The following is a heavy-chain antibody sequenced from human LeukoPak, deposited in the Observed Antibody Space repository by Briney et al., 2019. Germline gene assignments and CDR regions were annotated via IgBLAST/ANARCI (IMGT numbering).Heavy chain of an antibody. D-gene: IGHD2-15*01. J-gene: IGHJ4*02. CDR1: GFTFSSYW. CDR2: IKQDGSEK. V-gene: IGHV3-7*01. Sequence: TGGSLRLSCAASGFTFSSYWMSWVRQAPGKGLEWVANIKQDGSEKYYVDSVKGRFTISRDNAKNSLYLQMNSLRAEDTAVYYCARECSGGSCYYNPDLDYWGQGTLVTVSS. CDR3: ARECSGGSCYYNPDLDY.